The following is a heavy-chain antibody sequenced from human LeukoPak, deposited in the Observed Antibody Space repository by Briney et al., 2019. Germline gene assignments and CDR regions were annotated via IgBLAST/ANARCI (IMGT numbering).Heavy chain of an antibody. CDR2: IIPILGIA. D-gene: IGHD3-22*01. CDR1: GGTFSSYA. Sequence: PRASVKVSCKASGGTFSSYAISWVRQAPGQGLEWMGRIIPILGIANYAQKFQGRVTITADKSTSTAYMELSSLRSEDTAVYYCARGRGDSSGYYDPYFDYWGQGTLVTVSS. CDR3: ARGRGDSSGYYDPYFDY. J-gene: IGHJ4*02. V-gene: IGHV1-69*04.